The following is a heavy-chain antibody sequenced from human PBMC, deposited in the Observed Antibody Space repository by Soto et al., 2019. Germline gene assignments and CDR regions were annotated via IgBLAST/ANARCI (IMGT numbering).Heavy chain of an antibody. J-gene: IGHJ4*02. D-gene: IGHD2-15*01. CDR3: ARVPSSSGRAHFDY. V-gene: IGHV3-30-3*01. Sequence: QVQLVESGGGVVQPGRSLRLSCAASGFTFSSYAMHWVRQAPGKGLEWVAVISYDGSNKYYADSVKGRFTISRDNSKNTPSLQMNSLRAEDTAGYYCARVPSSSGRAHFDYWGQGTLVTVSS. CDR2: ISYDGSNK. CDR1: GFTFSSYA.